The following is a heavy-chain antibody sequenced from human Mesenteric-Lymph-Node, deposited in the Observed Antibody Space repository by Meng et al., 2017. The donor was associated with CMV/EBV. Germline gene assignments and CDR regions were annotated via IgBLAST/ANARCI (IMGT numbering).Heavy chain of an antibody. CDR3: ARGALGSFDL. V-gene: IGHV4-61*01. Sequence: LSLTCTVSGGSVSRDSYHWTWIRQHPGKGLECLGYIYHNGYTNYNPSLKSRVTISVDTSRNQFSLKLTSMTAADTAVYYCARGALGSFDLWGRGTLVTVA. CDR1: GGSVSRDSYH. CDR2: IYHNGYT. J-gene: IGHJ2*01. D-gene: IGHD3-16*01.